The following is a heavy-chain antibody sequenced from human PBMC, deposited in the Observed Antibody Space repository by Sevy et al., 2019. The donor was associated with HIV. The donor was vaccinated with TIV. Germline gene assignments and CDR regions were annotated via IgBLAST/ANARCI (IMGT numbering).Heavy chain of an antibody. J-gene: IGHJ6*02. CDR3: ARDTRPLYYYDSSGRRNSYYYYGMDV. V-gene: IGHV3-33*01. D-gene: IGHD3-22*01. CDR2: IWYDGSNK. CDR1: GFTFSSYG. Sequence: GGSLRLSCAASGFTFSSYGMHWVRQAPGKGLEWVAVIWYDGSNKYYADSVKGRFTISRDNSKNTLYLQMNSLRAEDTAVYYCARDTRPLYYYDSSGRRNSYYYYGMDVWGQGTTVTVSS.